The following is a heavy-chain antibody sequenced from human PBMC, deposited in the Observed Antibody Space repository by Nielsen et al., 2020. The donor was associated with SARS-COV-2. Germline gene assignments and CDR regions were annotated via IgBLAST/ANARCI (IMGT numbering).Heavy chain of an antibody. Sequence: ASVKVSCKASGYTFTGYYMHWVRRAPGQGLEWMGRINPNSGGTNYAQKFQGRVTMTRDTSISTAYMELSRLRSDDTAVYYCARVVLWFGDYYGMDVWGQGTTVTVSS. CDR1: GYTFTGYY. J-gene: IGHJ6*02. D-gene: IGHD3-10*01. V-gene: IGHV1-2*06. CDR2: INPNSGGT. CDR3: ARVVLWFGDYYGMDV.